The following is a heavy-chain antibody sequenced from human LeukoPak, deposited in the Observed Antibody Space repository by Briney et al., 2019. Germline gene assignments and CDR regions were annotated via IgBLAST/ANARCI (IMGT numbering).Heavy chain of an antibody. V-gene: IGHV3-53*01. CDR2: VYSGGST. CDR3: ALLGAAGREYFQH. Sequence: GGFLRLSCAASGFTFSSYSMNWVRQAPGKGLEWVSAVYSGGSTFYADSVKGRFTISRDNSKNTLYLQISSLRAEDTAVYYCALLGAAGREYFQHWGQGTLVTVSS. D-gene: IGHD6-13*01. CDR1: GFTFSSYS. J-gene: IGHJ1*01.